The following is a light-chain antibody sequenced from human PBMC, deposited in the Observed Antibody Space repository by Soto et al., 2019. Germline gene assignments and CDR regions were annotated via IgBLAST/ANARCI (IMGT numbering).Light chain of an antibody. Sequence: QSALTQPASVSGSPGQSITISCTGTSSDVGTYNLVSWYQHHPGKAPKLIMYEGSQRPSGVSDRFSGSKSGNTASLTISGLKAEDEADYYCCSYAGSSTYVFGTGTKLTVL. CDR3: CSYAGSSTYV. J-gene: IGLJ1*01. V-gene: IGLV2-23*01. CDR2: EGS. CDR1: SSDVGTYNL.